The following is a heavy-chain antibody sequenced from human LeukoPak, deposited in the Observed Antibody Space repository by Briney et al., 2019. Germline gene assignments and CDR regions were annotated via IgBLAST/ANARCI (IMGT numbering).Heavy chain of an antibody. D-gene: IGHD2-2*01. CDR3: ARTTEGYCRSIRCYGFDYYYYMDV. J-gene: IGHJ6*03. Sequence: WETLSLTCTVSGGPISSYYWSWIRQPPGKGLEWIGYIHYSGSNNYNPSLKKRVTITVDAYENQFSLKLSSVTAADTAVYYCARTTEGYCRSIRCYGFDYYYYMDVWGKGTTVTISS. CDR2: IHYSGSN. V-gene: IGHV4-59*01. CDR1: GGPISSYY.